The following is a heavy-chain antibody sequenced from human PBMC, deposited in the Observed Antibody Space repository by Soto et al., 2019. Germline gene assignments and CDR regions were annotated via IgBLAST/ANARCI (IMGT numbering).Heavy chain of an antibody. CDR3: TRSKEMATILDY. CDR1: GFAFSNTY. J-gene: IGHJ4*02. V-gene: IGHV3-11*01. Sequence: GSLRLSCVASGFAFSNTYMSWIRQAPGKGLEWVSHISGSGYSMYSDSVKGRFTISRDNAKNSLFLEMNSLTAEDTAVYYCTRSKEMATILDYWGQGVLVTVSS. CDR2: ISGSGYSM.